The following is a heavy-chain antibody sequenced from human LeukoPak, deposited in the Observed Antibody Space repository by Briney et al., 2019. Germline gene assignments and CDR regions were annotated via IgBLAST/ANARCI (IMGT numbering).Heavy chain of an antibody. J-gene: IGHJ4*02. CDR3: ARGETDY. V-gene: IGHV4-38-2*02. Sequence: SETLSLTCTVSGYSISSGYYWGWIRQPPGKGLEWIGSIYHSGSAYYNPSLKSRVTISVDTSKNQFSLKLSSVTAADTAVYYCARGETDYWGQGTLVTVSS. CDR1: GYSISSGYY. D-gene: IGHD1-26*01. CDR2: IYHSGSA.